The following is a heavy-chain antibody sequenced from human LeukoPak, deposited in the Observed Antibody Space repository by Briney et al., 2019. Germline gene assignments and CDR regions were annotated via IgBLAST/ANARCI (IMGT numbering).Heavy chain of an antibody. CDR2: INHSGST. CDR3: ARGTNDSSGYRLDY. J-gene: IGHJ4*02. Sequence: SETLSLTCAVYGGSFSTYYWSWIRQPPGKGLEWIGEINHSGSTNYNPSLKSRVTISVDTSKNQFSLKLSSVTAADTAVYYCARGTNDSSGYRLDYWGQGTLVTVSS. D-gene: IGHD3-22*01. V-gene: IGHV4-34*01. CDR1: GGSFSTYY.